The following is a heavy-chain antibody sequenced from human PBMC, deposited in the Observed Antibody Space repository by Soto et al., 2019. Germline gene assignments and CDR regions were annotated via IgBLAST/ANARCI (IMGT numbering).Heavy chain of an antibody. J-gene: IGHJ4*02. CDR3: ARGVGYCSSTSCEPLDY. Sequence: GESLKISCKGSGYSFTSYWISWVRQMPGKGLEWMGRIDPSDSYTNYSPSFQGHVTISADKSISTAYLQWSSLKASDTAMYYCARGVGYCSSTSCEPLDYWGQGTLVTVSS. D-gene: IGHD2-2*01. V-gene: IGHV5-10-1*01. CDR1: GYSFTSYW. CDR2: IDPSDSYT.